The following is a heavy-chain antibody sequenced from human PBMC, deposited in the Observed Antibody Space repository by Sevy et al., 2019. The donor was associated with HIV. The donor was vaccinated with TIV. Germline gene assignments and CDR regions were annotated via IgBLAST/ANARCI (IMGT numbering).Heavy chain of an antibody. J-gene: IGHJ4*02. CDR1: GFTFSSYG. D-gene: IGHD3-3*01. V-gene: IGHV3-30*02. Sequence: GESLKISCAASGFTFSSYGMHWVRQAPGKGLEWVAFIRYDGSNKYYADSVKGRFTISRDNSKNTLYLQMNSLRAEDTDVYYCATNQLWSGYYYFDYWGQGTLVTVSS. CDR2: IRYDGSNK. CDR3: ATNQLWSGYYYFDY.